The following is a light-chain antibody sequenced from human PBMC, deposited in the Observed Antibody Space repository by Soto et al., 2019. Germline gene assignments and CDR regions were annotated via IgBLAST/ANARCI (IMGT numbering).Light chain of an antibody. CDR1: QSVSSSY. Sequence: EIVLTQSPGTLSLSPGERATLSCRASQSVSSSYLAWYQQRPGQAPRLLIFGASSRATGIPDRFSGSGSGTDFTLTISRLEPEDFAVYYCQQYVSSPWTFGRGTKVEIK. CDR2: GAS. CDR3: QQYVSSPWT. J-gene: IGKJ1*01. V-gene: IGKV3-20*01.